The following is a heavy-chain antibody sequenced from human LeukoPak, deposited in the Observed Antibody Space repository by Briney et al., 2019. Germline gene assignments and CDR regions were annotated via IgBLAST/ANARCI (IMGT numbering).Heavy chain of an antibody. CDR1: GYTFTSYG. J-gene: IGHJ4*02. CDR3: ARDRLGQRGVAGTFDY. CDR2: NNPNSGGT. D-gene: IGHD6-19*01. V-gene: IGHV1-2*02. Sequence: RASVKVSCKASGYTFTSYGISWVRQTPGQGLEWMGWNNPNSGGTNYAQKFQGRVTMTRDTSISTAYMELSRLRSDDTAVYYCARDRLGQRGVAGTFDYWGQGTLVTVSS.